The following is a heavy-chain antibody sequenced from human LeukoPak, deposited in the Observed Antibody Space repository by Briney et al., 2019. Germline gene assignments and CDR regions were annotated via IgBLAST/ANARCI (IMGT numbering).Heavy chain of an antibody. CDR3: ASTSRNGDSSGWYDI. Sequence: GGSLRLSCAASGFTFSSYGMHWVRQAPGKGLEWVAVIWYDGSNKYYADSVKGRSTISRDNSKNTLYLQMNSLRAEDTAVYYCASTSRNGDSSGWYDIWGQGTMVIVSS. J-gene: IGHJ3*02. D-gene: IGHD6-19*01. CDR1: GFTFSSYG. CDR2: IWYDGSNK. V-gene: IGHV3-33*01.